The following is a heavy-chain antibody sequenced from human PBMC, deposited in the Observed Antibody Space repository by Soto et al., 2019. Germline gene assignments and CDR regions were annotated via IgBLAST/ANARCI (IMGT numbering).Heavy chain of an antibody. Sequence: QVQLVESGGGLVKPGGSLRLSCAASGFTFSDYYMSWIRQAPGRGLQWISYIKTSGSTMYYADSVKGRFTVSRDNAKNSLYLRMHRLRVEDTAVYYCARGLWNFDLWGRGTLVTVSS. V-gene: IGHV3-11*01. D-gene: IGHD3-16*01. CDR1: GFTFSDYY. J-gene: IGHJ2*01. CDR2: IKTSGSTM. CDR3: ARGLWNFDL.